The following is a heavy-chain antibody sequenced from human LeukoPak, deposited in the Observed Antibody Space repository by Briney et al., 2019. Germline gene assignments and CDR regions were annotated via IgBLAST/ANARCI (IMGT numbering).Heavy chain of an antibody. V-gene: IGHV3-74*01. CDR3: AREAVLSGTSVFDY. CDR1: GFTFNIYW. J-gene: IGHJ4*02. D-gene: IGHD3-3*01. CDR2: INSDGSNT. Sequence: GGSLRLSCAASGFTFNIYWIHWVRQAPGRGRVWISRINSDGSNTIYADSVKGRFTISRDNVKNTVYLQMNSLTAEDTAVYYCAREAVLSGTSVFDYWGRGTLITVSS.